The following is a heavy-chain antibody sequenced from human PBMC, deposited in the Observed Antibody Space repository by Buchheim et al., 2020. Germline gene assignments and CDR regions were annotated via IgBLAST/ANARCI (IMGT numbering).Heavy chain of an antibody. D-gene: IGHD6-19*01. Sequence: EVQLLESGGGFVQPGGSLKLSCAASGFTFSHYAMHWVRQAPGKGLGWVSFISGSGGSTYYAASVRGRFSISRDNSKNTLYLQMNSLRAEDTAVYYCAKSHMSVADIFDFWGQGTL. V-gene: IGHV3-23*01. CDR1: GFTFSHYA. CDR3: AKSHMSVADIFDF. J-gene: IGHJ4*02. CDR2: ISGSGGST.